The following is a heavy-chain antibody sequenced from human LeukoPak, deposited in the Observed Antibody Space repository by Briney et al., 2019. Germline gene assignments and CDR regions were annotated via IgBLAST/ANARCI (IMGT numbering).Heavy chain of an antibody. CDR2: INHSGST. V-gene: IGHV4-34*01. J-gene: IGHJ4*02. Sequence: SETLSLTCAVYGGSFSDCYWSWIRQPPGKGLEWIGEINHSGSTNYNPSLKGRVTISVDTSKSQFSLKLGFVTAADTAVYYCARVLRPFTTFGVVFKSIDYFDYWGQGTLVTVSS. D-gene: IGHD3-3*01. CDR1: GGSFSDCY. CDR3: ARVLRPFTTFGVVFKSIDYFDY.